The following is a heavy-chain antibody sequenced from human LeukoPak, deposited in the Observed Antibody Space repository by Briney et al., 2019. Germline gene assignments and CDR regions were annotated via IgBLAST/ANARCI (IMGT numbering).Heavy chain of an antibody. V-gene: IGHV3-23*01. CDR2: ISGSGGST. J-gene: IGHJ4*02. Sequence: GGSLRLSCAASGFTFSSYAMSWVRQAPGKGLEWVSAISGSGGSTYYADSVKGRFTISRDNSKNTLYLQMNSLRAEDTAVYYCANNAVGMIATIEYYFDYWGQGTLVTVSS. CDR3: ANNAVGMIATIEYYFDY. D-gene: IGHD5-24*01. CDR1: GFTFSSYA.